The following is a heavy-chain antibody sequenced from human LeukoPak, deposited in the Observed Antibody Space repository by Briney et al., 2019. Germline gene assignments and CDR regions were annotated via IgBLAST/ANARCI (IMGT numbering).Heavy chain of an antibody. CDR2: ISGSGGST. J-gene: IGHJ4*02. V-gene: IGHV3-23*01. CDR1: GFTFSSYA. D-gene: IGHD3-22*01. CDR3: AKEGDYYDSSGRDY. Sequence: GGSLRLSCAASGFTFSSYAMSWVRQAPGKGLEWVSAISGSGGSTYYADSVKGWFTISRDNSKNTLYLQMNSLRAEDTAVYYCAKEGDYYDSSGRDYWGQGTLVTVSS.